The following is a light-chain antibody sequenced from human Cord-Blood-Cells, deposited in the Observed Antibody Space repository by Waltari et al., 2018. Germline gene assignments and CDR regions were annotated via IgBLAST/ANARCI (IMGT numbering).Light chain of an antibody. CDR1: QSISSW. J-gene: IGKJ1*01. Sequence: TLSASVGDRVTITCRASQSISSWLAWYQQKPGKAPKLLIYKASSLESGVPSRFSGSGSGTEFTLTISSLQPDDFATYYCQQYNSYWTFGQGTKVEIK. V-gene: IGKV1-5*03. CDR3: QQYNSYWT. CDR2: KAS.